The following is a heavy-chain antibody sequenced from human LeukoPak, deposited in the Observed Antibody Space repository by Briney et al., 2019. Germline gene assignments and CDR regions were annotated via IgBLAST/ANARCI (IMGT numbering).Heavy chain of an antibody. J-gene: IGHJ4*02. V-gene: IGHV4-39*01. Sequence: SETLSLTCSVSGGSINSSSYYWGWIRQPPGKGLEWIASIYYSGSTYYNPSLKSRVTISVDTSKNQFSLRLNSVTAADTAVYYCARLGWGSSGWYHFDYWGQGTLVTVSS. CDR2: IYYSGST. CDR3: ARLGWGSSGWYHFDY. D-gene: IGHD6-19*01. CDR1: GGSINSSSYY.